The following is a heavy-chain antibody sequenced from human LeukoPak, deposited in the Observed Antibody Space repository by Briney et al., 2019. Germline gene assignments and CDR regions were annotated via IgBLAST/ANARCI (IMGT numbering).Heavy chain of an antibody. CDR1: GYSFTSYW. J-gene: IGHJ3*02. CDR2: IYPGDSDT. CDR3: ARGFLGYCSSTSCSTYDAFHI. V-gene: IGHV5-51*01. D-gene: IGHD2-2*01. Sequence: GESLKISCKGSGYSFTSYWIGWVRQMPGKGLEWMGIIYPGDSDTRYSPSLQGQVTISADKSISTAYLQWSSLKASDTAMYYCARGFLGYCSSTSCSTYDAFHIWGQGTMVTVSS.